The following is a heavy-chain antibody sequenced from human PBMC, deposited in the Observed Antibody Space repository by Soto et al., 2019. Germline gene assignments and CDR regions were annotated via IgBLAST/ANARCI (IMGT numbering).Heavy chain of an antibody. D-gene: IGHD6-19*01. J-gene: IGHJ4*02. CDR2: ITSSSSPI. CDR3: ARSSSGWAYFFDY. Sequence: EAQLVESGGGLVQPGGSLRLSCTASGFTFSSYSMNWVRQAPGKGLEWVSYITSSSSPIYYADSVKGRFTISRDNAKNSLSLQMNNLRTEDTAFYYCARSSSGWAYFFDYWGQGTLVTVSS. V-gene: IGHV3-48*01. CDR1: GFTFSSYS.